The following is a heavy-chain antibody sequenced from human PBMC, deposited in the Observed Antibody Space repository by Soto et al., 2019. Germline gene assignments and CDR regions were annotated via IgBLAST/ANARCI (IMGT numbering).Heavy chain of an antibody. CDR3: AKGSYYYDSSGYAAFDI. V-gene: IGHV3-23*01. Sequence: GGSLRLSCAASGFTFSSYAMSWVRQAPGKGLEWVSAISGSGGSTYYADSVKGRFTISRDNSKNTLYLQRKSLRAEDTAVYECAKGSYYYDSSGYAAFDIWGQGTMVTVSS. CDR1: GFTFSSYA. D-gene: IGHD3-22*01. CDR2: ISGSGGST. J-gene: IGHJ3*02.